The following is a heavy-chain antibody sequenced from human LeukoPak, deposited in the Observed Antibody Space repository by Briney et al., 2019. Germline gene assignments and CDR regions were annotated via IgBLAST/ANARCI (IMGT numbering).Heavy chain of an antibody. CDR1: GFAFSNTG. D-gene: IGHD4-17*01. CDR3: ARDAGGAWPFDY. V-gene: IGHV3-23*01. J-gene: IGHJ4*02. Sequence: GGSLRLSCAASGFAFSNTGMTWVRQAPGRGLEWVSTISPTGEGTHYADSVKGRFTISRDNSKNTLSLEMNSLRADDTAAYYCARDAGGAWPFDYWGQGTRVIVSS. CDR2: ISPTGEGT.